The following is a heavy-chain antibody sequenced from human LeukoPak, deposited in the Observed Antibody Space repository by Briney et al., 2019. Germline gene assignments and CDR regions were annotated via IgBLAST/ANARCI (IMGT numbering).Heavy chain of an antibody. CDR1: GYTLTGYY. Sequence: GASVKVSCKASGYTLTGYYMHWVRQAPGRGLEWMGWINPNSGGTNYAQKFQGRVTMTRDTSISTAYMELSRLRSDDTAVYYCARGVVVNTRAFDIWGQGTMVTVSS. CDR2: INPNSGGT. CDR3: ARGVVVNTRAFDI. V-gene: IGHV1-2*02. J-gene: IGHJ3*02. D-gene: IGHD2-21*01.